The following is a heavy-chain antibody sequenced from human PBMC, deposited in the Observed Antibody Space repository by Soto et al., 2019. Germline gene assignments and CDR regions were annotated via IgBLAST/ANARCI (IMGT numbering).Heavy chain of an antibody. D-gene: IGHD3-3*01. CDR1: GYTFTSYA. CDR3: ARAKREYYDFWSGYYAYYFDH. J-gene: IGHJ4*02. Sequence: ASVKVSCKASGYTFTSYAMHWVRQAPGQRLEWMGWINAGNGNTKYSQKFQGRVTITRDTSASTAYMELSSLRSEDTAVYYCARAKREYYDFWSGYYAYYFDHWGQGTLVTVS. CDR2: INAGNGNT. V-gene: IGHV1-3*01.